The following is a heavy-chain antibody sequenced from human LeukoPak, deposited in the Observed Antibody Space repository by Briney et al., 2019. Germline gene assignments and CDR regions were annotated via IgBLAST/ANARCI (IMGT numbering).Heavy chain of an antibody. CDR3: ARHAGSGSYSGFDI. D-gene: IGHD1-26*01. J-gene: IGHJ3*02. Sequence: PSETPSLTCTVSGGSIRGSSYHWGWIRQPPGTGLEWIGSIYYSGNTYYNPSLKSRVSVSVDTSKNQFSLKLSSVTAADTAVYYCARHAGSGSYSGFDIWGQGTMVTVSS. CDR1: GGSIRGSSYH. V-gene: IGHV4-39*01. CDR2: IYYSGNT.